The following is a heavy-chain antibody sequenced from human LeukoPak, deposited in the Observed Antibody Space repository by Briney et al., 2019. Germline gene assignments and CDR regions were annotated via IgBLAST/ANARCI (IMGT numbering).Heavy chain of an antibody. D-gene: IGHD3-22*01. CDR3: AKTQGYYDY. CDR1: GFTFSSYA. Sequence: QPGRSLRLSCAASGFTFSSYAMSWAREAPGKGLEGVSGVGVDGTRYYGDSVKGRFTVSRDTSKNTLYLQMSSLRAEDTAIYYCAKTQGYYDYGGEGTLVTV. CDR2: VGVDGTR. V-gene: IGHV3-23*01. J-gene: IGHJ4*02.